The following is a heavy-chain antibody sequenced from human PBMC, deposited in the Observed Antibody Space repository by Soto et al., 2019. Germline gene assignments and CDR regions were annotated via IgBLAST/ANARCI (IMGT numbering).Heavy chain of an antibody. D-gene: IGHD6-19*01. J-gene: IGHJ3*02. CDR2: ISYDGTNK. CDR1: GFAFSSYG. CDR3: AKGQQWRGAFDI. V-gene: IGHV3-30*18. Sequence: PGGSLRLSFAASGFAFSSYGMHWVRQAPGKGLEWVAVISYDGTNKYYADSVKGRFTISRDSSKNTLYLQMNSLRAEDTAVYYCAKGQQWRGAFDIWGQGTMVTVSS.